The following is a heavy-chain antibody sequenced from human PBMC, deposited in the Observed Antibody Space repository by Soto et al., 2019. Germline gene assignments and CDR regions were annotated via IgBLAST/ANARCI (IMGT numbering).Heavy chain of an antibody. CDR3: ATETSTWGC. CDR1: GFALSNYW. Sequence: EVQLVESGGGLVQPGGSLRLSCVASGFALSNYWINWVRQAPGKGLEWVANIKQDGSERNYVDSVKGRFTISRDNARNSLYLPMNSLRAEYTAAYYCATETSTWGCWGQGTLVPVSS. V-gene: IGHV3-7*05. CDR2: IKQDGSER. D-gene: IGHD7-27*01. J-gene: IGHJ4*02.